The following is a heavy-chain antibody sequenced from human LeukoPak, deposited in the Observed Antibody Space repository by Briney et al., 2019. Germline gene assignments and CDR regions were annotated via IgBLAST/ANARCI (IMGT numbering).Heavy chain of an antibody. CDR1: GYTFTSYG. V-gene: IGHV1-18*01. CDR2: ISAYNGNT. CDR3: ARVFFTFGGVIVIPGIDY. Sequence: GASVKVSCKASGYTFTSYGISWVRQAPGQGLEWMGWISAYNGNTNYAQKLQGRVTMTTDTSTSTAYMELRSLRSDDTAVYYRARVFFTFGGVIVIPGIDYWGQGTLVTVSS. D-gene: IGHD3-16*02. J-gene: IGHJ4*02.